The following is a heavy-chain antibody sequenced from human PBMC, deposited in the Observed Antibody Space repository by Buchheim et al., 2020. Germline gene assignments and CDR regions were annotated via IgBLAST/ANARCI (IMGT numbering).Heavy chain of an antibody. V-gene: IGHV4-31*03. CDR3: AREASYDSGDTPGYNGMDV. CDR2: IYYSGST. D-gene: IGHD3-10*01. J-gene: IGHJ6*02. CDR1: GGSISSGGYY. Sequence: QVQLQESGPGLVKPSQTLSLTCTVSGGSISSGGYYWSWIRQHPGKGLEWIGYIYYSGSTYYNPSLKSRVTISVDTSKNQFSLKLSSMTAADTAVYYSAREASYDSGDTPGYNGMDVWGQGTT.